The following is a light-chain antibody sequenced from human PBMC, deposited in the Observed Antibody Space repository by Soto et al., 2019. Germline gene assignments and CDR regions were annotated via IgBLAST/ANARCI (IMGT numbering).Light chain of an antibody. CDR1: QSLLYSSSNKNY. CDR3: QQYYSAPLT. J-gene: IGKJ4*01. CDR2: WAS. V-gene: IGKV4-1*01. Sequence: DIVMTQSPDCLAVSLGERTTINCKSSQSLLYSSSNKNYLAWYQQKPGQSPKLLIYWASTRETGVPDRFSGSGSGTDFTLTISSLQAEDVAVYYCQQYYSAPLTFGGGTKVEIK.